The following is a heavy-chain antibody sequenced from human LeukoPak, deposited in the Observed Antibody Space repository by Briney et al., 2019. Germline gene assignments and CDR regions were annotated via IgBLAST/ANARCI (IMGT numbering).Heavy chain of an antibody. V-gene: IGHV1-18*01. J-gene: IGHJ4*02. Sequence: GASVKVSCKASGYTFTSYGISWVRQAPGQGLEWMGWISAYNGNTNYAQKFQGRVTMTRDTSISTAYMELSRLRSDDTAVYYCARDFGGDGCNYFSCWGQGTLVTVSS. CDR1: GYTFTSYG. CDR2: ISAYNGNT. CDR3: ARDFGGDGCNYFSC. D-gene: IGHD5-24*01.